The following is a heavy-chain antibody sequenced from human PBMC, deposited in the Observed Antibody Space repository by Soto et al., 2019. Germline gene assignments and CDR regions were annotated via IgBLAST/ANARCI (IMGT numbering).Heavy chain of an antibody. CDR1: GFTFSGSA. V-gene: IGHV3-73*01. D-gene: IGHD2-21*01. Sequence: QTRGSLRLSCAASGFTFSGSAMHWVRQASGKGLEWVGRIRSKANSYATAYAASVKGRFTISRDDSKNTAYLQMNSLKTEDTAVYYCTRMLLLYYYGMDVWGQGTTVTVSS. J-gene: IGHJ6*02. CDR2: IRSKANSYAT. CDR3: TRMLLLYYYGMDV.